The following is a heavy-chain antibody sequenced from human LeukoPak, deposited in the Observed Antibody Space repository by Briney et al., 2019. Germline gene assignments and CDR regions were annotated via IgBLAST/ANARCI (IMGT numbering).Heavy chain of an antibody. J-gene: IGHJ4*02. Sequence: GGSLRLSCAATGFTFSSYAMSWVRQAPWKGLEWVSAISGSGGSTYYADSVKGRFTISRDNSKNTLYLQMNSLRAEDTAVYYCAKADSYSSSWYGFFDYWGQGTLVTVSS. CDR3: AKADSYSSSWYGFFDY. CDR1: GFTFSSYA. V-gene: IGHV3-23*01. CDR2: ISGSGGST. D-gene: IGHD6-13*01.